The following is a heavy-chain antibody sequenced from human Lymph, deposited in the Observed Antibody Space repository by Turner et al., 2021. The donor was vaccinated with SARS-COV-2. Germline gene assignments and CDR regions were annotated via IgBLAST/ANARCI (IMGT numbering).Heavy chain of an antibody. V-gene: IGHV3-48*02. CDR3: ARDRGGYGAYYYGMDV. CDR2: ISISSSTI. J-gene: IGHJ6*02. Sequence: EVQLVESGGGLVQPGGALRRCCAASGFTFSSYSMNWVRQAPGKGLEWVSYISISSSTIYYADSVKGRFTISRDNAKNSLYLQMNSLRDEDTAVYYCARDRGGYGAYYYGMDVWGQGTTVTVSS. CDR1: GFTFSSYS. D-gene: IGHD2-15*01.